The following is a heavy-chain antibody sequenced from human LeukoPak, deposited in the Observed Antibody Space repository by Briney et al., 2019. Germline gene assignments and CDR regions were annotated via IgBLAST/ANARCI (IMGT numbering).Heavy chain of an antibody. D-gene: IGHD5/OR15-5a*01. CDR2: ITTSTGNP. Sequence: GASVKVSCKASGYTFTCYSINWLRQAPGQGLEWMGWITTSTGNPTYAQGFTGRFVFSLDTSVSTTYLHINSLKAEDTAVYYCARDASTINFDYWGQGTLVTVSS. J-gene: IGHJ4*02. CDR3: ARDASTINFDY. V-gene: IGHV7-4-1*02. CDR1: GYTFTCYS.